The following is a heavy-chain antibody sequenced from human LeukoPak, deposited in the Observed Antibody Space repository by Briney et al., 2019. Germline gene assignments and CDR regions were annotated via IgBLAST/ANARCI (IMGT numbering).Heavy chain of an antibody. V-gene: IGHV3-33*06. D-gene: IGHD4-17*01. Sequence: PGRSLRLSCAASGFSFSSYAMHWVRQAPGKGLEWVAVIWYDGSNQYYAGSVRGRFTISRDNSKNTLHLQMNSLRAEDTAAYYCVKSGPDFGDLPSEYYFDFWGQGTLVTVSS. CDR1: GFSFSSYA. J-gene: IGHJ4*02. CDR3: VKSGPDFGDLPSEYYFDF. CDR2: IWYDGSNQ.